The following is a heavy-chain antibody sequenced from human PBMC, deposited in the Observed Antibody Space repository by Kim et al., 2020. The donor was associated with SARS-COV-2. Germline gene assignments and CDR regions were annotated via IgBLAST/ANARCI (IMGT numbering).Heavy chain of an antibody. D-gene: IGHD2-2*02. CDR2: ISGSGGSI. Sequence: GGSLRLSCAASGFTFSSYAMRWVRQAPGKGLEWVSTISGSGGSIYYADSVKGRFTISRDNSKNTLYLQMNSLRAEDTAVYYCAKGDCSSTSCHTTDYWGRGTLVPGSS. CDR1: GFTFSSYA. CDR3: AKGDCSSTSCHTTDY. J-gene: IGHJ4*02. V-gene: IGHV3-23*01.